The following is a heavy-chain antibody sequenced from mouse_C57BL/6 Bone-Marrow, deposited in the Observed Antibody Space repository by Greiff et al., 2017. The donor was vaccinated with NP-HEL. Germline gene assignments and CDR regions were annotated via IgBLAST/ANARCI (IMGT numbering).Heavy chain of an antibody. CDR3: ARGSSYLWYFDV. J-gene: IGHJ1*03. Sequence: VQLQQSGPELVKPGASVKIPCKASGYTFTDYNMVWVKQSHGKSLEWIGDINPNNGGTIYNQTFKGKATLTVDKSSSTAYMELRSLTSEDTAVYYWARGSSYLWYFDVWGTGTTVTVSS. D-gene: IGHD1-1*01. CDR2: INPNNGGT. CDR1: GYTFTDYN. V-gene: IGHV1-18*01.